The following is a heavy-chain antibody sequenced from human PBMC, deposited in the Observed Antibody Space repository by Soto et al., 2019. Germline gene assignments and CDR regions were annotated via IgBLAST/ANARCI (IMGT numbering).Heavy chain of an antibody. CDR3: ARDTGYDHDAFDI. V-gene: IGHV1-46*01. J-gene: IGHJ3*02. D-gene: IGHD5-12*01. Sequence: ASVKVSCKASGYSFITSYHMHWVRQAPGQGLEWMGIINPTGSMTRYSQKFQGRLTMTRDTSTATDYMELSNLTSGDTAVYFCARDTGYDHDAFDIWGQGTRVTVSS. CDR1: GYSFITSYH. CDR2: INPTGSMT.